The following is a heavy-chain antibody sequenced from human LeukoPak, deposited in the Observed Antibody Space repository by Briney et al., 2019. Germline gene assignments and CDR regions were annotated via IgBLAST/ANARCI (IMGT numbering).Heavy chain of an antibody. CDR2: ISSSSSYI. D-gene: IGHD3-22*01. CDR1: GFTFSSYS. V-gene: IGHV3-21*01. Sequence: GGSLRLSCAASGFTFSSYSMNWVRQAPGKGLEWVSSISSSSSYIYYADSVKGRFTTSRDNAKNSLYLQMNSLRAEDTAVHYCARVSYYYDSSGYYPDYWGQGTLVTVSS. J-gene: IGHJ4*02. CDR3: ARVSYYYDSSGYYPDY.